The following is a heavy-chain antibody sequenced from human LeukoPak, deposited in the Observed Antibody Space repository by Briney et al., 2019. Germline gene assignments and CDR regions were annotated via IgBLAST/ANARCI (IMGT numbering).Heavy chain of an antibody. CDR1: GGSLSSHLYS. V-gene: IGHV4-39*01. J-gene: IGHJ4*02. CDR2: MYYSGNT. Sequence: SETLSLTCTVSGGSLSSHLYSWGWIRQPPGQGLEWIGSMYYSGNTYYNPSLKSRLTISLNTSKNQFSLKLSSVTAADTAVYYCARQYYDSSGYDDYWGQGSLVTVSS. CDR3: ARQYYDSSGYDDY. D-gene: IGHD3-22*01.